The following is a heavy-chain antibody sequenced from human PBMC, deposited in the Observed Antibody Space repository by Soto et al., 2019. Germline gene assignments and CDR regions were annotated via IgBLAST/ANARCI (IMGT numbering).Heavy chain of an antibody. J-gene: IGHJ3*02. D-gene: IGHD3-3*02. V-gene: IGHV1-3*01. CDR3: ARDTETLGPRANDALDI. CDR1: GYTFSAYT. Sequence: QAQLVQSGAEMKKPGASVKVSCKATGYTFSAYTMNWVRQAPGQSLEWMGWINAGSGNTKYSQNFQGRVSIPRATSASTVYMELTGLTSEDTAVYYCARDTETLGPRANDALDIWGQGTMVTVSS. CDR2: INAGSGNT.